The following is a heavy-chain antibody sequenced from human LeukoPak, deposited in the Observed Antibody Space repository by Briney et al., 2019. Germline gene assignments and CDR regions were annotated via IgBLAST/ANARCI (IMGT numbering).Heavy chain of an antibody. J-gene: IGHJ5*02. D-gene: IGHD1-26*01. CDR1: GGSISSTNW. CDR3: ARMSLTSGSLDP. Sequence: SETLSLTCTVSGGSISSTNWWSWVRQPPGKGLEWIGEIYHSESTNYNPSLKSRVTISLDKSKNQFSLKLSSVTAADTAVYYCARMSLTSGSLDPWGQGTLVTVSS. V-gene: IGHV4-4*02. CDR2: IYHSEST.